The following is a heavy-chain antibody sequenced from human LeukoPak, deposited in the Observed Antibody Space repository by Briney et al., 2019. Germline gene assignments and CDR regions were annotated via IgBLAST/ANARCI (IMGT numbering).Heavy chain of an antibody. J-gene: IGHJ4*02. CDR1: GFTFSSYS. D-gene: IGHD3-10*01. CDR3: AREDLYGSGSYYSPVIDY. Sequence: PGGSLRLSCAASGFTFSSYSMNWVRQAPGKGLEWVSSISSSSSYIYYADSVKGRFTISRDNAKNSLYLQMNSLRAEDTAVYYCAREDLYGSGSYYSPVIDYWGQGTLVTVSS. CDR2: ISSSSSYI. V-gene: IGHV3-21*01.